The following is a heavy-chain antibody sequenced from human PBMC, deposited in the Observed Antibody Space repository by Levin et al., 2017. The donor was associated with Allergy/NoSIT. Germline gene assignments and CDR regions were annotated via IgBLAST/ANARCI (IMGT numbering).Heavy chain of an antibody. V-gene: IGHV3-33*01. CDR2: IWYDGSNK. D-gene: IGHD3-10*01. CDR1: GFTFSSYG. Sequence: GGSLRLSCAASGFTFSSYGMHWVRQAPGKGLEWVAVIWYDGSNKYYADSVKGRFTISRDNSKNTLYLQMNSLRAEDTAVYYCARDLKGWGSGSYYRPLDYWGQGTLVTVSS. CDR3: ARDLKGWGSGSYYRPLDY. J-gene: IGHJ4*02.